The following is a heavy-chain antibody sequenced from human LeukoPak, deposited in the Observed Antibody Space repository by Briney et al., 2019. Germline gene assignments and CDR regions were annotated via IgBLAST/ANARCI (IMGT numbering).Heavy chain of an antibody. Sequence: SETLSLTCTVSGGSISSGSYYWSWIRQPAGKGLEWIGRIYTSGSTNYNPSLKSRVTISVDTSKNQFSLKLSSVTAADTAVYYCARGLTTFGVLLTQFDPWGQGTLVTVSS. D-gene: IGHD3-3*01. CDR2: IYTSGST. CDR1: GGSISSGSYY. CDR3: ARGLTTFGVLLTQFDP. V-gene: IGHV4-61*02. J-gene: IGHJ5*02.